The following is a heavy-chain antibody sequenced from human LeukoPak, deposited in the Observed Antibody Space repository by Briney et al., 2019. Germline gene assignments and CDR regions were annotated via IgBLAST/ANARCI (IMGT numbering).Heavy chain of an antibody. CDR1: GSTFSTYS. J-gene: IGHJ4*02. CDR2: ISSSSSYI. Sequence: GGSLRLSCAASGSTFSTYSMNWVRQAPGKGLEWVSSISSSSSYIYYADSVKGRFTISRDNAKNSLYLQMNSLRAEDTAVYYCARSVEYYDFWSGKDFWGQGTLVTVSS. D-gene: IGHD3-3*01. CDR3: ARSVEYYDFWSGKDF. V-gene: IGHV3-21*01.